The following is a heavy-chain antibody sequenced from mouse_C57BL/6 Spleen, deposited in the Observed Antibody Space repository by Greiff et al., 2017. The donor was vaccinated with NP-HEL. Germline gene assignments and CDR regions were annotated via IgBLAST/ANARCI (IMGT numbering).Heavy chain of an antibody. D-gene: IGHD2-4*01. CDR3: ARGYDYDVGGFDY. CDR2: ISSGSSTI. V-gene: IGHV5-17*01. J-gene: IGHJ2*01. CDR1: GFTFSDYG. Sequence: VQLKQSGGGLVKPGGSLKLSCAASGFTFSDYGMHWVRQAPEKGLEWVAYISSGSSTIYYADTVKGRFTISRDNAKNTLFLQMTSLRSEDTAMYYWARGYDYDVGGFDYWGQGTTLTVSS.